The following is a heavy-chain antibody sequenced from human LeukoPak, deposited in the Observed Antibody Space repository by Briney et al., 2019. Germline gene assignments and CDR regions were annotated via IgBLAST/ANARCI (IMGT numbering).Heavy chain of an antibody. CDR3: ARRLDCGGDCYFFDY. V-gene: IGHV1-18*01. CDR1: GYTFTSYA. Sequence: AASVKVSRKASGYTFTSYAISWVRQAPGQGHEWMGWISAYNGNTNYAQKLQGRVTVTADTSTSTAYMELRSLRSDDTAVYYCARRLDCGGDCYFFDYWGQGTLVTVSS. CDR2: ISAYNGNT. J-gene: IGHJ4*02. D-gene: IGHD2-21*02.